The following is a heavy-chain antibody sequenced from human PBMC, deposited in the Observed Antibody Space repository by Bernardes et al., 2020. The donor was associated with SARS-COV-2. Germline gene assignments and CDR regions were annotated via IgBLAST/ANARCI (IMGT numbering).Heavy chain of an antibody. D-gene: IGHD6-19*01. CDR2: ISYDGSNK. V-gene: IGHV3-30*18. J-gene: IGHJ6*02. CDR1: GFTFSSYG. CDR3: AKDAARGYSRGWYYYYYGMDV. Sequence: GGSLRLSCAASGFTFSSYGMHWVRQAPGKGLEWVAVISYDGSNKYYADSVKGRFTISRDNSKNTLYLQMNSLRAGDTAVYYCAKDAARGYSRGWYYYYYGMDVWGQGTTVTVSS.